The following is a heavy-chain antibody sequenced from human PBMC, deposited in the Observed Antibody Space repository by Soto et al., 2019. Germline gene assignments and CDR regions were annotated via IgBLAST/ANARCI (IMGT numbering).Heavy chain of an antibody. V-gene: IGHV4-59*01. D-gene: IGHD2-15*01. CDR1: GGSISTYY. Sequence: SETLSLTCTVSGGSISTYYWTWIRQPPGKGLEWIGYVHYSGTTNYNPSLKSRVTMSVDTSKNQFSLKLRSVTAADTAVYYCARGKLLGPWGQGTLVTVSS. J-gene: IGHJ1*01. CDR2: VHYSGTT. CDR3: ARGKLLGP.